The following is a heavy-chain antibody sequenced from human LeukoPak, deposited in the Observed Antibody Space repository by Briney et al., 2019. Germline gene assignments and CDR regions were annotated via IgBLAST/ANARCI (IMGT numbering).Heavy chain of an antibody. CDR2: IWYDGSNK. CDR3: ARDENSSGWHPPDY. D-gene: IGHD6-19*01. V-gene: IGHV3-33*01. Sequence: QPGRSLRLSCAASGFTFSSYGMHWVRQAPGKGLEWVAVIWYDGSNKYYADSVKGRFTISRDNSKNTLYLQMNSLRAEDTAVYYCARDENSSGWHPPDYWGQGTLVTVSS. CDR1: GFTFSSYG. J-gene: IGHJ4*02.